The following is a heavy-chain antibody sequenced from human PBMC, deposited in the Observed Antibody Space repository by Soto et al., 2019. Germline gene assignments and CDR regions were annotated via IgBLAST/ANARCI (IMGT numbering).Heavy chain of an antibody. CDR2: VYWDEEK. Sequence: QITSKESGPTLVKPTQTLTLTCTFSGFSLSTSGVGVGWIRQPPGKALEWLALVYWDEEKRYSPSLKSRLTITKDTSKHQVILTMTNIDPADTATYYCANRPKLASITARPGWFDPWGQGTLVTVSS. V-gene: IGHV2-5*02. CDR1: GFSLSTSGVG. D-gene: IGHD6-6*01. CDR3: ANRPKLASITARPGWFDP. J-gene: IGHJ5*02.